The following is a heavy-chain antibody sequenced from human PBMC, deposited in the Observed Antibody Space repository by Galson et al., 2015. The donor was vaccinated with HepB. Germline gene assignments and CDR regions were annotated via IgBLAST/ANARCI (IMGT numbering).Heavy chain of an antibody. D-gene: IGHD2/OR15-2a*01. Sequence: SVKVSCKASGYSFTTYGISWVRQAPGQGFEWMGWLRVSNGNTNYAQQFQGRVTMATDTSTSTAYMELRSLRSDDTAVYYCARDSRLELRLNNYFSYGMDVWGQGTAATVSS. CDR2: LRVSNGNT. CDR3: ARDSRLELRLNNYFSYGMDV. V-gene: IGHV1-18*01. CDR1: GYSFTTYG. J-gene: IGHJ6*02.